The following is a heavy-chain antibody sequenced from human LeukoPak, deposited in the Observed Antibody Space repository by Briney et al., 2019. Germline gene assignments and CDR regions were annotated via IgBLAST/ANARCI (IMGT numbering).Heavy chain of an antibody. CDR3: ARTEAAAGSYYYYYMDV. D-gene: IGHD6-13*01. Sequence: GASVKVSCKASGGTFSSYAISWVRQAPGQGLEWMGGIIPIFGTANYAQKFQGRVTITTDESTSTAYMELSSLRSEDTAVYYCARTEAAAGSYYYYYMDVWGKGTTVTVSS. CDR2: IIPIFGTA. J-gene: IGHJ6*03. CDR1: GGTFSSYA. V-gene: IGHV1-69*05.